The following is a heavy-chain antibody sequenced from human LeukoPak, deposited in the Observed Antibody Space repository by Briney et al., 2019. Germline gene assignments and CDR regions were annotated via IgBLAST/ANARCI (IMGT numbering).Heavy chain of an antibody. V-gene: IGHV4-59*11. CDR1: GDSISSHY. J-gene: IGHJ2*01. CDR3: ARGGWYLDV. Sequence: SETLSLTCTVSGDSISSHYWSWIRQPPGEGLEFIGYISYSGGSNYNPSLQSRDTISMDTSKNQFSLKLKSGTAADTAVYYCARGGWYLDVWGRGTLVTVAS. CDR2: ISYSGGS.